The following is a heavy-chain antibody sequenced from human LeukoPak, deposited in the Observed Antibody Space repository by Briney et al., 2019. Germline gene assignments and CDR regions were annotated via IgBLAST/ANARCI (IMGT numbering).Heavy chain of an antibody. V-gene: IGHV3-23*01. CDR1: GFTFSSYA. CDR3: AKVVPAAIFGGGYYYYYGMDV. CDR2: ISGSGGST. Sequence: GGSLRLSCAASGFTFSSYAMSWVRQAPGKGLEWVSAISGSGGSTYYADSVKGRFTISRDNSKNTLYLQMNSLRAGDTAVYYCAKVVPAAIFGGGYYYYYGMDVWGQGTTVTVSS. J-gene: IGHJ6*02. D-gene: IGHD2-2*01.